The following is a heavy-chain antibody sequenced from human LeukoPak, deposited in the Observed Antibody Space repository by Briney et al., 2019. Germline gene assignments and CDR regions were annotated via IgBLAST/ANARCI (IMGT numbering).Heavy chain of an antibody. D-gene: IGHD3-9*01. V-gene: IGHV3-23*01. CDR3: AEDGVELRYFDWLFQYYFDY. Sequence: GGSLRLSCAASGFTFSSYAMSWVRQAPGKGLELVSASSGSGGSTYYADSVKGRFTISRDNSKNTLYLQMNSLRAEDTAVYYCAEDGVELRYFDWLFQYYFDYWGQGTLVTVSS. CDR2: SSGSGGST. CDR1: GFTFSSYA. J-gene: IGHJ4*02.